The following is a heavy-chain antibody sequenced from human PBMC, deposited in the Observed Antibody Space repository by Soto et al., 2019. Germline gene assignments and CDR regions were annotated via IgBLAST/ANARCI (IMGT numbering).Heavy chain of an antibody. J-gene: IGHJ6*02. CDR3: ARDPYYDSSGYLASHGMDV. CDR1: GFTVSSNY. V-gene: IGHV3-53*04. D-gene: IGHD3-22*01. Sequence: EVQLVESGGGLVQPGGSLRLSCAASGFTVSSNYMSWVRQAPGKGLEWVSVIYSGGSTYYADSVKGRFTISRHNSKNTLYLQMNSLRAEDTAVYDCARDPYYDSSGYLASHGMDVWCQGTTVTVSS. CDR2: IYSGGST.